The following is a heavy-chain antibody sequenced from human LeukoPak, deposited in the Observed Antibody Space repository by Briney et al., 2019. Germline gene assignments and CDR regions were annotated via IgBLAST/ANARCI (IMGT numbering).Heavy chain of an antibody. CDR1: GFTVGGNY. J-gene: IGHJ2*01. Sequence: GGSLRLSCAVSGFTVGGNYMSWVRQAPGKGLEWVSLIYSGGTTYYADSVKGRFTISRDNSKNTLYLQMNSLRAEDTAIYYCARVDRVYSAYDSWYFDLWGRGTLVTVSS. CDR2: IYSGGTT. V-gene: IGHV3-53*01. CDR3: ARVDRVYSAYDSWYFDL. D-gene: IGHD5-12*01.